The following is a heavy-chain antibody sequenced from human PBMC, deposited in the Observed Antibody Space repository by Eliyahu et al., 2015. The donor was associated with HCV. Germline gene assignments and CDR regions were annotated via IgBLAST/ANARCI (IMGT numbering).Heavy chain of an antibody. D-gene: IGHD4-17*01. J-gene: IGHJ4*02. CDR3: ARTPDYGDYFDY. V-gene: IGHV2-70*15. CDR1: VFSXRTSGMC. Sequence: QVTLRESGPALVKPTQTLTLTCTFSVFSXRTSGMCVXWXXQPXGKALEWLARIDWDDDKYYSTXLKTRLTISKDTSKNQVVLTMTNMDPVDTATYYCARTPDYGDYFDYWGQGTLVTVSS. CDR2: IDWDDDK.